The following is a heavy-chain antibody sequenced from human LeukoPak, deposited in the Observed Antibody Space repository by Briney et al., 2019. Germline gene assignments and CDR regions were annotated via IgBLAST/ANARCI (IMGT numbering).Heavy chain of an antibody. CDR2: INPSGGST. J-gene: IGHJ4*02. CDR1: GYTFTSYY. CDR3: ALCGGDCYYFDY. Sequence: ASVKVSCKASGYTFTSYYMHWVRQAPGQGLEWMGIINPSGGSTSYAQKFQGRVTMTRDTSTSTVYMELSSLRPEDTAVYYCALCGGDCYYFDYWGQGTLVTVSS. D-gene: IGHD2-21*01. V-gene: IGHV1-46*03.